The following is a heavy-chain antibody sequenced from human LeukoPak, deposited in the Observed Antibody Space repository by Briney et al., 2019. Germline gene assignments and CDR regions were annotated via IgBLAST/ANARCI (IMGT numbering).Heavy chain of an antibody. CDR3: ATHGPTTTVTTSGFGY. CDR1: GYTLTELS. Sequence: ASVKVSCKVSGYTLTELSMHWVRQAPGKGLEWRGGFDPEDGETIYAQKFQGRVTMTEDTSTDTAYMELSSLRSEDTAVYYCATHGPTTTVTTSGFGYWGQGTLVTVSS. V-gene: IGHV1-24*01. CDR2: FDPEDGET. J-gene: IGHJ4*02. D-gene: IGHD4-17*01.